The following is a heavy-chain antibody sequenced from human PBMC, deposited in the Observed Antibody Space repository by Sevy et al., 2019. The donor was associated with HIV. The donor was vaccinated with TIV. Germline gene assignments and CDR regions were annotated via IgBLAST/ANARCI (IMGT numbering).Heavy chain of an antibody. CDR3: AREYSSSFRPYYYYGMDV. CDR1: GFTFSSYG. V-gene: IGHV3-33*01. D-gene: IGHD6-13*01. Sequence: GGSLRLSCAASGFTFSSYGMHWVRQAPGKGLEWVAVIWYDGSNKYYADSVKGRFTISRDNSKNTLYLQMNSLRAEDTAVYYCAREYSSSFRPYYYYGMDVWGQGTTVTVSS. CDR2: IWYDGSNK. J-gene: IGHJ6*02.